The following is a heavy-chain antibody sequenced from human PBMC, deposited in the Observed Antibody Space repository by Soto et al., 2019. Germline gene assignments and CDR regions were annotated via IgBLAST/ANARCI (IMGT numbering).Heavy chain of an antibody. CDR2: IYYSGST. V-gene: IGHV4-39*01. Sequence: SETLSLTCTVSGGSISSSSYYWGWIRQPPGKGLEWIGSIYYSGSTYYNPSLKSRVTISVDTSKNQFSLKLSSVTAADTAVYYCATLNTAMVRTHESGTDYWGQGTLVTVSS. CDR3: ATLNTAMVRTHESGTDY. D-gene: IGHD5-18*01. CDR1: GGSISSSSYY. J-gene: IGHJ4*02.